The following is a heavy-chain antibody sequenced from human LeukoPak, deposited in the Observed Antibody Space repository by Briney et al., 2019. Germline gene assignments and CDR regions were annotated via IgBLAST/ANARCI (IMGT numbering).Heavy chain of an antibody. CDR2: IYHSGST. J-gene: IGHJ4*02. V-gene: IGHV4-38-2*02. CDR1: GYSISSGYY. D-gene: IGHD3-3*01. CDR3: AFGVVITSFDY. Sequence: SETLSLTCTVSGYSISSGYYWGWIRQPPGKGLEWIGSIYHSGSTYYNPSLKSRVTISVDTSKNQFSLKLSSVTAADTAVYYCAFGVVITSFDYWGQGTLVTVSS.